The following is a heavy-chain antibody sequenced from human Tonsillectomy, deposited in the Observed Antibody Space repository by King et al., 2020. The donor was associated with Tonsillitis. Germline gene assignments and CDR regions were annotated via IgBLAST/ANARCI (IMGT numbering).Heavy chain of an antibody. V-gene: IGHV3-23*03. D-gene: IGHD6-13*01. Sequence: VQLVESGGGLVQPGGSLRLSCAASGFTFSNYAMSWVRQAPGKGLEWVSVIYSGDNSTYYADSVKGRFTISRDNSKDTLYLQMNSLRAEDTAVYYCAKGGGSTWLADYYYGMDVWGQGTTVTVSS. CDR1: GFTFSNYA. CDR3: AKGGGSTWLADYYYGMDV. J-gene: IGHJ6*02. CDR2: IYSGDNST.